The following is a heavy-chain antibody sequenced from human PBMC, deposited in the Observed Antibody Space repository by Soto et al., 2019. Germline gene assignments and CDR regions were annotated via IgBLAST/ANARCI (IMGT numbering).Heavy chain of an antibody. V-gene: IGHV1-2*02. CDR3: ARDWTHYDSSGPGDY. D-gene: IGHD3-22*01. CDR2: INPKSGGT. Sequence: ASGNVSCRSARYSFTGEYMQWVRQAPGQGLEWIGWINPKSGGTNFAQKFQGRVTITRDPAAITAYIELSSLRSEDTAVYYCARDWTHYDSSGPGDYWGQGTLVTVSS. CDR1: RYSFTGEY. J-gene: IGHJ4*02.